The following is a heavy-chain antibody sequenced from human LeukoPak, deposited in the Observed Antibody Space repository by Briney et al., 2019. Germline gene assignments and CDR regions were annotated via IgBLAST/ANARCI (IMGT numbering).Heavy chain of an antibody. CDR2: IRYDGSNK. J-gene: IGHJ6*02. CDR1: GFTFSSYG. Sequence: GGSLRLSCAASGFTFSSYGMHWVRQAPGKGLEWVAFIRYDGSNKYYADSVKGRFTISRDNSKNTLYLQMNSLRAEDTAVYYCARESVEMATIDNYYGMDVWGQGTTVTVSS. D-gene: IGHD5-24*01. CDR3: ARESVEMATIDNYYGMDV. V-gene: IGHV3-30*02.